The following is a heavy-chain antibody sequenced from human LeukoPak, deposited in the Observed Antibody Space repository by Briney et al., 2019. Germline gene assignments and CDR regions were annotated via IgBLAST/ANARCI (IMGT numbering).Heavy chain of an antibody. J-gene: IGHJ6*02. CDR2: FDPEKGET. V-gene: IGHV1-24*01. CDR3: AKGGSNPGRHNSAWGSMDV. CDR1: GKTLSELS. D-gene: IGHD3-16*01. Sequence: GASVRVSCKVSGKTLSELSMHWVRQAPGKGLEWMGGFDPEKGETIYAQKFQGRVTLTKYRSTDTTYMEMSSLRSEDTAVYYCAKGGSNPGRHNSAWGSMDVWGQGTTVTVSS.